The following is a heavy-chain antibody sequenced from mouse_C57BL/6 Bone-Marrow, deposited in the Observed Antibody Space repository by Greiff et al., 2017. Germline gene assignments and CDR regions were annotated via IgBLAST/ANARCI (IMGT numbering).Heavy chain of an antibody. CDR3: ARGGVYYYGSRYFDV. CDR1: GYTFTSYW. D-gene: IGHD1-1*01. Sequence: VQLQQSGAELVKPGASVKLSCKASGYTFTSYWMHWVKQRPGQGLEWIGMIHPNSGSTNYNEKFKSKATLTVDKSSSTAYMQLSSLTSEDSAVYYCARGGVYYYGSRYFDVWGTGTTVTVSS. V-gene: IGHV1-64*01. CDR2: IHPNSGST. J-gene: IGHJ1*03.